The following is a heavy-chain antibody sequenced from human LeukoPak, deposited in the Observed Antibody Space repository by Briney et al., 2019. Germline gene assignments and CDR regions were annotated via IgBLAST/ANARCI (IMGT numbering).Heavy chain of an antibody. D-gene: IGHD1-26*01. CDR3: ARLDSGTYRDY. Sequence: GESLMISCKGSGYIFTSYWIGWVRQMPEKGLEWIVIIYPGASDTRYSPSFQDQVTISAYKSISTAYLRWSSLKASVTAMYYCARLDSGTYRDYWGQGTLVTASS. V-gene: IGHV5-51*01. CDR1: GYIFTSYW. J-gene: IGHJ4*02. CDR2: IYPGASDT.